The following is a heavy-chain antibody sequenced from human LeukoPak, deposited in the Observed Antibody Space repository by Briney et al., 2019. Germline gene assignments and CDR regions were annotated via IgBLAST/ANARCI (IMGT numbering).Heavy chain of an antibody. D-gene: IGHD3-3*01. CDR3: ARVLHYDFWSGYYLYPNNYYYYGMDV. J-gene: IGHJ6*02. Sequence: GASVKVSCKASGYTFTSYDINWVRQAPGQGLEWMGWMNPNSGNTGYAQKFQGRVTMTRNTSISTAYMELSSLRSEDTAVYYCARVLHYDFWSGYYLYPNNYYYYGMDVWGQGTTVTVSS. CDR1: GYTFTSYD. V-gene: IGHV1-8*01. CDR2: MNPNSGNT.